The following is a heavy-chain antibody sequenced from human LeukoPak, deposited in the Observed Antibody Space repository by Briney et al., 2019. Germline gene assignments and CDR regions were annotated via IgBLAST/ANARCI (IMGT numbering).Heavy chain of an antibody. D-gene: IGHD3-22*01. V-gene: IGHV1-46*01. CDR1: GYTFSSYY. Sequence: GASVKVSCKASGYTFSSYYMHWVRQAPGQGLEWMGIINPSGGSTSYAQKFQGRATLTRDTSTSTVYMELSSLRSEDTAVYYCARADSGGDSSGYKWFDPWGQGTLVTVSS. CDR3: ARADSGGDSSGYKWFDP. J-gene: IGHJ5*02. CDR2: INPSGGST.